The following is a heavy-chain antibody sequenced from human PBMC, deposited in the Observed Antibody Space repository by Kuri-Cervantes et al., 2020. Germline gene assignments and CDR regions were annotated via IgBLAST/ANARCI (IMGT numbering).Heavy chain of an antibody. CDR1: GYSFSRYD. CDR3: ARGSSSGSNYFDP. D-gene: IGHD3-22*01. CDR2: MNPNSGNT. J-gene: IGHJ5*02. V-gene: IGHV1-8*01. Sequence: ASVKVSCKASGYSFSRYDINWVRQATGQGLEWMGWMNPNSGNTGYAQKFQGRVTMTTDTSTSTAYMELSDLTSDDAAVYYCARGSSSGSNYFDPWGQGTLVTVSS.